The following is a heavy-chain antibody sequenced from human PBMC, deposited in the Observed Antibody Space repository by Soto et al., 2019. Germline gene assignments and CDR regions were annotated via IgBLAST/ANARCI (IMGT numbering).Heavy chain of an antibody. CDR2: IKQDGSEK. V-gene: IGHV3-7*03. D-gene: IGHD6-6*01. Sequence: GGSLRLSCAASGFTFSSYWMSWVRQAPGKGLEWVANIKQDGSEKYYVDSVKGRFTISRDNAKNSLYLQMNSLRAEDTAVYYCARVTPSPSIAARRGAFDIWGQGTMVTVSS. CDR3: ARVTPSPSIAARRGAFDI. J-gene: IGHJ3*02. CDR1: GFTFSSYW.